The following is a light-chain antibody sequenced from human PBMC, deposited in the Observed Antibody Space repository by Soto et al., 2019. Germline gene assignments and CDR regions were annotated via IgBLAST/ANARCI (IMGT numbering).Light chain of an antibody. J-gene: IGKJ4*01. V-gene: IGKV1-33*01. CDR1: HNIFNY. CDR3: QHYDSLPLT. CDR2: GGS. Sequence: DIQLTQSPSSLSASVGDRVTIACQASHNIFNYLNWYQFKPGKAPKVLIFGGSNLETGVPSRFGGSGSGSAYSLTINSLQPEYGATYYCQHYDSLPLTFGGGTKVEIE.